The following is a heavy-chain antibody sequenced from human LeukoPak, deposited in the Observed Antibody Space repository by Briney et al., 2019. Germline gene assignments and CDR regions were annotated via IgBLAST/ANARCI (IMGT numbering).Heavy chain of an antibody. Sequence: GESPQISCKGSGYNFTSYWIVWVRQMPGKGLAWMGIIYPGESDTMYSPSFQGQVTISADESISTAYLQWSSLKASDTAMYYCARRSSTASRYFDFWGQGALATVTS. CDR1: GYNFTSYW. CDR2: IYPGESDT. D-gene: IGHD2/OR15-2a*01. J-gene: IGHJ4*02. CDR3: ARRSSTASRYFDF. V-gene: IGHV5-51*01.